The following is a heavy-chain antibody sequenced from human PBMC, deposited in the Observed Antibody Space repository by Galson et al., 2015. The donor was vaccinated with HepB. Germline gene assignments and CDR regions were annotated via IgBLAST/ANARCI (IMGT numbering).Heavy chain of an antibody. V-gene: IGHV3-30-3*01. J-gene: IGHJ4*02. CDR3: ARVLLEWFPVDH. Sequence: SLRLSCAASGFTFNTYAMHWVRQASGKGLEWVAVISYDGSNKYYADSVKGRFTISRDNSRNTLYLQMNSLRAEDTAVYYCARVLLEWFPVDHWGQGTLVTVSS. D-gene: IGHD3-3*01. CDR1: GFTFNTYA. CDR2: ISYDGSNK.